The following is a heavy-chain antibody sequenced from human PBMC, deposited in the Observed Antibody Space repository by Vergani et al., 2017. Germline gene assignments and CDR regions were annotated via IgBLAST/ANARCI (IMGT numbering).Heavy chain of an antibody. D-gene: IGHD6-13*01. CDR1: GFSLSTSGMR. CDR3: ARGGYSSSWFVDP. Sequence: QVTLKESGPALVKPTQTLTLTCTFSGFSLSTSGMRVSWIRQPPGKALEWLARIDWDDDKFYRTSLKTRLTISKDTSKNQVVLTMTNMNPVDTATYYCARGGYSSSWFVDPWGQGTLVTVSS. CDR2: IDWDDDK. J-gene: IGHJ5*02. V-gene: IGHV2-70*04.